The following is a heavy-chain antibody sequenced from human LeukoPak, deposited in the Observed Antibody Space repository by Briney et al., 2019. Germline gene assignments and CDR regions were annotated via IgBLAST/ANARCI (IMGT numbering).Heavy chain of an antibody. CDR1: GFTFSSYA. Sequence: GGSLRLSCAASGFTFSSYAMAWVRQAPGKGLEWVSFIGASGGSTFYPDSVKGRFTISRDNSKNTLYLQTDRLRADDTAVYYCAARPVRDLGPLDFWGQGTLVTVSS. CDR3: AARPVRDLGPLDF. J-gene: IGHJ4*02. D-gene: IGHD5-24*01. V-gene: IGHV3-23*01. CDR2: IGASGGST.